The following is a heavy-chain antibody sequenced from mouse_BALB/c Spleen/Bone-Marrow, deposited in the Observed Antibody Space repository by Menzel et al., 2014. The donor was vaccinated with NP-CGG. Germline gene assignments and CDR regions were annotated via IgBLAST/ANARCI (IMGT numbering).Heavy chain of an antibody. J-gene: IGHJ4*01. V-gene: IGHV7-3*02. CDR2: IRNKPNGYTT. CDR1: GFTFTDYY. CDR3: ARAGHYYAMDY. Sequence: EVKVVESGGGLVQPGGSLRLSCATSGFTFTDYYMSWVRQPPGKALEWLGFIRNKPNGYTTEYSASVKGRFTISRDNSQSILYLQMSTLRAEDSATYYCARAGHYYAMDYWGQGTSVTVSS.